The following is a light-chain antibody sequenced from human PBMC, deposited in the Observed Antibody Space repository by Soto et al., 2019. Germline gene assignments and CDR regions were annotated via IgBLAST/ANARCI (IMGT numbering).Light chain of an antibody. CDR2: EVS. V-gene: IGLV2-8*01. J-gene: IGLJ1*01. CDR3: SAYAGSNTLYV. Sequence: QSVLTQPPSASGSPGQSVTISCTGTSSDVGGYNYVSWYQQHPGKAPKLMIYEVSKRPSGVPDRFSGSKSGNTASLSVSGLQAEDEADYYFSAYAGSNTLYVFGPGTKLTVL. CDR1: SSDVGGYNY.